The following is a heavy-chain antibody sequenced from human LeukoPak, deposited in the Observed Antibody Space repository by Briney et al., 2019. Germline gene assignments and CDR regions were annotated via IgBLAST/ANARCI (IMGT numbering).Heavy chain of an antibody. Sequence: ESGPALVKPTQTLTLTCTFSGFSLSTSGMRVSWIRQPPGKALEWLARIDWDDDEFYSTSLKTRLTISKDTSKNQVVLTMTNMDPVDTATYYCARTPYCGGDCYVDYWGQGTLVTVSS. CDR1: GFSLSTSGMR. CDR2: IDWDDDE. D-gene: IGHD2-21*02. V-gene: IGHV2-70*04. J-gene: IGHJ4*02. CDR3: ARTPYCGGDCYVDY.